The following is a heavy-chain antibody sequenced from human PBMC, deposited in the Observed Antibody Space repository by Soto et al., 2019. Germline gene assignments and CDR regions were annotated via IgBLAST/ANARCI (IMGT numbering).Heavy chain of an antibody. CDR1: GFTFSGSA. CDR3: TTHKNYDFWSGSYHYGMDV. Sequence: GGSLRLSCAASGFTFSGSAMHWVRQASGKGLEWVGRIRSKANSYATAYAASVKGRFTISRDDSKNTAYLQMNSLKTEDTAVYYCTTHKNYDFWSGSYHYGMDVWGQGSTVTVSS. CDR2: IRSKANSYAT. D-gene: IGHD3-3*01. V-gene: IGHV3-73*01. J-gene: IGHJ6*02.